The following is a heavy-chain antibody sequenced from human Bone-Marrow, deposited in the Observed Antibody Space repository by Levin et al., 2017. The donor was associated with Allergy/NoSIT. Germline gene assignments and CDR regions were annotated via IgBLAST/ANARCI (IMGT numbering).Heavy chain of an antibody. CDR1: GYTFTSYG. D-gene: IGHD2-2*02. CDR2: ISAYNGNT. CDR3: ARDLHRAPIVVVPAAIRTYYYYYYGMDV. J-gene: IGHJ6*02. V-gene: IGHV1-18*01. Sequence: ASVKVSCKASGYTFTSYGISWVRQAPGQGLEWMGWISAYNGNTNYAQKLQGRVTMTTDTSTSTAYMELRSLRSDDTAVYYCARDLHRAPIVVVPAAIRTYYYYYYGMDVWGQGTTVTVSS.